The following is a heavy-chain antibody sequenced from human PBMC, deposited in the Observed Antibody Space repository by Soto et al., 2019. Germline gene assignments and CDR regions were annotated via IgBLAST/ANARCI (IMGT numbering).Heavy chain of an antibody. CDR3: ARGGTFFGVVIPRDY. J-gene: IGHJ4*02. CDR2: IIPIFGTA. V-gene: IGHV1-69*13. CDR1: GGTFSSYA. D-gene: IGHD3-3*01. Sequence: GASVKVSCKASGGTFSSYAISWVRQAPGQGLEWMGGIIPIFGTANYAQKFQGRVTITADESTSTAYMELSSLRSEDTAVYYCARGGTFFGVVIPRDYWGQGTLVTVSS.